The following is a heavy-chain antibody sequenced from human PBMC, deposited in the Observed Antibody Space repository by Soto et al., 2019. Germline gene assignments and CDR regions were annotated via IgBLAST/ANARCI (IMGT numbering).Heavy chain of an antibody. J-gene: IGHJ6*02. D-gene: IGHD5-18*01. Sequence: QVQLVQSGAEVKKPGASVKVSCKASGYTFSHFGLSWVRQAPGQGLEWMGWISGYNGNTNSAQKCQGRVTMTTDKSTTTAYMEVRSLTSDDTAVYYCARDKGYGFGWSSSSGMDVWGQGTTVTVSS. CDR1: GYTFSHFG. CDR3: ARDKGYGFGWSSSSGMDV. V-gene: IGHV1-18*01. CDR2: ISGYNGNT.